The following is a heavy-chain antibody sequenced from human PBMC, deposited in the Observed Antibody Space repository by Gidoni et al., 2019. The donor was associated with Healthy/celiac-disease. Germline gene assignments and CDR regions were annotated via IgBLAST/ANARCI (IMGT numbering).Heavy chain of an antibody. J-gene: IGHJ4*02. V-gene: IGHV3-9*01. CDR1: GFTFDDYA. CDR3: AKGYCSSTSCSQGLDY. CDR2: ISWNSNNI. Sequence: EVQLVESGGGLVQPGRSLRLSCAASGFTFDDYAMHWVRPVPGKGLEWVSGISWNSNNIGYAGSVKGRFTISRDNAKNSLYLQMNSLREEDTAFYYCAKGYCSSTSCSQGLDYWGQGTLVTVSS. D-gene: IGHD2-2*01.